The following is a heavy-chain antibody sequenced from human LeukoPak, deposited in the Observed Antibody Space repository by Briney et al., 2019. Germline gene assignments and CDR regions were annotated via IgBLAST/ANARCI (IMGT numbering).Heavy chain of an antibody. J-gene: IGHJ1*01. CDR3: ARGDGYNDAEYLQH. CDR1: GFTFTSNL. D-gene: IGHD5-24*01. V-gene: IGHV3-7*01. Sequence: PGGSLRLSCAASGFTFTSNLMSWVRQAPGKGLEWVANIKQDGSDKYYVDSVKGRFTISRDNSKKTLYLQMNSLRVEDTAVYYCARGDGYNDAEYLQHWGQGTLVTVSS. CDR2: IKQDGSDK.